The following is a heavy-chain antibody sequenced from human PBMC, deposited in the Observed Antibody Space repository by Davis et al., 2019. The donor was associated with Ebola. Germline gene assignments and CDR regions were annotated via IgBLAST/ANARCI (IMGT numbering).Heavy chain of an antibody. J-gene: IGHJ4*02. Sequence: PGGSLRLSCAASGFTFSSHAMNWVRQAPGKGLEWVAVISNDGRITFHADSVKGRFAISRDNSKNTLSLQMNSLRAEDTAVYYCARWAYSYGYYFDYWGQGTLVTVSS. V-gene: IGHV3-23*03. CDR3: ARWAYSYGYYFDY. CDR2: ISNDGRIT. D-gene: IGHD5-18*01. CDR1: GFTFSSHA.